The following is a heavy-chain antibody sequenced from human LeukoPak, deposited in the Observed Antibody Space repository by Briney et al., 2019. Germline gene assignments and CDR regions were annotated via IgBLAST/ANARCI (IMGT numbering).Heavy chain of an antibody. CDR1: DDSFSSHY. CDR2: ISYIGST. D-gene: IGHD4-17*01. CDR3: ARDLVTVTKGFDI. Sequence: SETLSLTCAVSDDSFSSHYWTWIRQPPGKGLEWIGYISYIGSTNYNPSLKSRVTISIDTSENQFSLKLSSVTAADTAVYYCARDLVTVTKGFDIWGQGTMVSVSS. V-gene: IGHV4-59*11. J-gene: IGHJ3*02.